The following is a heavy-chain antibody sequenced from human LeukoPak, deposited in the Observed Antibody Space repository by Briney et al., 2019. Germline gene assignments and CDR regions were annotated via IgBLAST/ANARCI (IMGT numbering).Heavy chain of an antibody. V-gene: IGHV3-23*01. Sequence: GGSLRLSCATSGFTFTSFSVSWVRQAPGKGLEWVSTISASGGSTFYADSVKGRFTISRDNSKNTLYLQMNILTADDTALYYCGKDKEATTVTTAYFDSWGRGPLLTVP. J-gene: IGHJ4*02. CDR1: GFTFTSFS. D-gene: IGHD4-11*01. CDR2: ISASGGST. CDR3: GKDKEATTVTTAYFDS.